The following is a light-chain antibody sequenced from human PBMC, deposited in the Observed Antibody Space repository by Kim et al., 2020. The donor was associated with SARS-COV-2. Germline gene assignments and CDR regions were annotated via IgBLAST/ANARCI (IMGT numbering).Light chain of an antibody. V-gene: IGLV2-14*04. CDR3: SSHIGSSTWV. J-gene: IGLJ3*02. CDR2: DVS. Sequence: GQSITISCTGTSSDIGNYNFVSWSQQHPGKAPKLLIYDVSKRPSGVSARFSGSKSGNTASLTISGLQAEDEADYYCSSHIGSSTWVFGGGTQLTVL. CDR1: SSDIGNYNF.